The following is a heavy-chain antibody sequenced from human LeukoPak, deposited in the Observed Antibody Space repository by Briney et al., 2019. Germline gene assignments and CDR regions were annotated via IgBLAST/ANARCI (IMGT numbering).Heavy chain of an antibody. CDR1: GFTFSSYG. CDR2: IYSGGST. D-gene: IGHD2-15*01. V-gene: IGHV3-53*01. Sequence: GGSLRLSCAASGFTFSSYGMHWVRQAPGKGLEWVSVIYSGGSTYYADSVKGRFPISRDHSTNTLYLQMNSLTAEDTAVYYCARVIVVVATMDYFDFWGQGTLVTVSP. CDR3: ARVIVVVATMDYFDF. J-gene: IGHJ4*02.